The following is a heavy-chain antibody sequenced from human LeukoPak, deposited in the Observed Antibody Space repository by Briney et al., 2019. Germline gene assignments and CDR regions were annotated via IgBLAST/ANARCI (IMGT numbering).Heavy chain of an antibody. CDR1: GYTFTSYA. J-gene: IGHJ4*02. V-gene: IGHV7-4-1*02. CDR2: INTNTGNP. CDR3: ARDGEPSDCSGGSCYSSGTDY. Sequence: ASVKVSCKASGYTFTSYAMNWVRQAPGQGPEWMGWINTNTGNPTYAQGFTGRFVFSLDTSVSTAYLQISSLKAEDTAVYYCARDGEPSDCSGGSCYSSGTDYWGQGTLVTVSS. D-gene: IGHD2-15*01.